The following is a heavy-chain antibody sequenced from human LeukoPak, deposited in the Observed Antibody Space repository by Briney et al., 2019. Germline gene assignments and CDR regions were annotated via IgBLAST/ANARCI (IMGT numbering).Heavy chain of an antibody. D-gene: IGHD4-17*01. V-gene: IGHV3-23*01. CDR1: GFTYSDYS. CDR2: FSGSGGST. J-gene: IGHJ5*02. Sequence: GGPLRLSCAASGFTYSDYSMNCARRAPGKGLECVTAFSGSGGSTYYADSVKGRFTISRDNTKNTLYLQMNSLRAEDTAVYYCARDADYGDYDWFDPWGQGTLVTVSS. CDR3: ARDADYGDYDWFDP.